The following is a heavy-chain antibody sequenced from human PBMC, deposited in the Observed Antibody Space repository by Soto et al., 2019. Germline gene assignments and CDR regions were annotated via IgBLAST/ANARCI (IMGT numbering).Heavy chain of an antibody. V-gene: IGHV1-8*01. CDR1: GYTFTSYD. CDR2: MNPNSGNT. Sequence: QVQLVQSGAEVKKPGASVKVSCKASGYTFTSYDINWVRQATGQGLEYLGWMNPNSGNTGYVQKFQGRVTMTRDTSISTAYMELSSLRSEDSAVYFCARGFKSGPYPRWFAPWGQGPLVPVSS. CDR3: ARGFKSGPYPRWFAP. J-gene: IGHJ5*02.